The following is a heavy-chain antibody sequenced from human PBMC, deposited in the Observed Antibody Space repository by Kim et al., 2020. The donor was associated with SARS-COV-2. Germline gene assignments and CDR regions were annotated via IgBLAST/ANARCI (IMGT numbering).Heavy chain of an antibody. CDR3: ARSAHFWSGHYLDL. CDR2: INPYSGDT. V-gene: IGHV1-2*02. Sequence: ASVKVSCKASGYTFTDYCIHWVRQAPGQGLEWMGWINPYSGDTNYAQKFQGRVTMTRDTSISTPYVELTSLRSDDTAVYYCARSAHFWSGHYLDLWGQGTLITV. J-gene: IGHJ5*02. D-gene: IGHD3-3*01. CDR1: GYTFTDYC.